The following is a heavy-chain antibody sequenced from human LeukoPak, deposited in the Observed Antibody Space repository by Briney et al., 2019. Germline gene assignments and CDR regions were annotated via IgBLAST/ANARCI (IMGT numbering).Heavy chain of an antibody. Sequence: PGGSLRLSCAASGFPFSSYAMSWVRQAPGEGLEWVSGISASGGRADYADSVKGRCTISRDNSKSTLYLQMNSLTAEDTAVYYCAKGGLPAANYYYYMDVWGKGATVTVSS. J-gene: IGHJ6*03. D-gene: IGHD2-2*01. CDR3: AKGGLPAANYYYYMDV. V-gene: IGHV3-23*01. CDR2: ISASGGRA. CDR1: GFPFSSYA.